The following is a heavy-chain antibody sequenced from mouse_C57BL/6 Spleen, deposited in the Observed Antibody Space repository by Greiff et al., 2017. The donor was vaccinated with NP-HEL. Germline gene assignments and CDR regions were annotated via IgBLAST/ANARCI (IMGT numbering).Heavy chain of an antibody. CDR3: ARVGHYYGSALYYYAMDY. V-gene: IGHV1-64*01. CDR2: IHPNSGST. CDR1: GYTFTSYW. D-gene: IGHD1-1*01. J-gene: IGHJ4*01. Sequence: QVQLQQPGAELVKPGASVKLSCKASGYTFTSYWMHWVKQRPGQGLEWIGMIHPNSGSTNYNEKFKSKATLTVDKSSSTAYMQLSSLTSEYSTVYYCARVGHYYGSALYYYAMDYWGQGTSVTVSS.